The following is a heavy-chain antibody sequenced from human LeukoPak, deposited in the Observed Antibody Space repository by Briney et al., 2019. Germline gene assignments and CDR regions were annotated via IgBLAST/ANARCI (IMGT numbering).Heavy chain of an antibody. Sequence: SQTLSLTCAISGDTVSSNTAAYNWLRLSPSRGLEWLGRTYYRSTWLNDYAPSVRGRITVSPDTSKNQLSLQLNSVTPEDTAVYYCARDRLGMGYWGQGTPVTVSS. D-gene: IGHD7-27*01. V-gene: IGHV6-1*01. CDR2: TYYRSTWLN. J-gene: IGHJ4*02. CDR3: ARDRLGMGY. CDR1: GDTVSSNTAA.